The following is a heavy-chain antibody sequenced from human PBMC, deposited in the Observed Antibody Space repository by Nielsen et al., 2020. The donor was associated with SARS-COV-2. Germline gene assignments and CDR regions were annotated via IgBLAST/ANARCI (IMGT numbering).Heavy chain of an antibody. V-gene: IGHV1-8*01. CDR1: GYTFTSYD. CDR3: ARDMELTYYYGSGSLRGMDV. D-gene: IGHD3-10*01. J-gene: IGHJ6*02. CDR2: MNPNSGNT. Sequence: ASVTVSCKASGYTFTSYDINWVRQATGQGLEWMGWMNPNSGNTGYAQKFQGRVTMTRNTSISTAYMELSSLRSEDTAVYYCARDMELTYYYGSGSLRGMDVWGQGTTVTVSS.